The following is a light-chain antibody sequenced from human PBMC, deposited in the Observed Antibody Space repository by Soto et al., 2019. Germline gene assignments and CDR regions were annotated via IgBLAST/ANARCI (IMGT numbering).Light chain of an antibody. Sequence: DIQMTQSPSTLSASVGDRFTITCGASQSISVWLAWYQQKAGKAPNLLIYKASRLESGVPSRFSGSGSETEFTLTISGLQPGDSATYYCQQYNSYSPTFGQGTKVDI. CDR1: QSISVW. V-gene: IGKV1-5*03. CDR2: KAS. J-gene: IGKJ1*01. CDR3: QQYNSYSPT.